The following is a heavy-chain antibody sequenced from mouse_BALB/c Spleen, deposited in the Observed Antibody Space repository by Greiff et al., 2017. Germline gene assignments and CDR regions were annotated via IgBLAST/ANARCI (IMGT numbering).Heavy chain of an antibody. Sequence: EVMLVESGGGLVQPGGSRKLSCAASGFTFSSFGMHWVAYISSGSSTIYYADTVKGRFTISRDNPKNTLFLQMTSLRSEDTAMYYCARSTVVAFYWYFDVWGAGTTVTVSS. V-gene: IGHV5-17*02. CDR3: ARSTVVAFYWYFDV. CDR2: ISSGSSTI. J-gene: IGHJ1*01. D-gene: IGHD1-1*01. CDR1: GFTFSSFG.